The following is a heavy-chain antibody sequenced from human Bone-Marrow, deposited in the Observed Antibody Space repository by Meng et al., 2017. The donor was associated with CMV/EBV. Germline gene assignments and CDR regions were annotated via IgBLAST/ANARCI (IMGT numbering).Heavy chain of an antibody. CDR2: IKCDGSAK. CDR1: RFTFSNSW. D-gene: IGHD2-2*01. Sequence: GESLKISCAASRFTFSNSWMHGVCQAPETGLEWVADIKCDGSAKYHADSVKGRFTISRDNAKNSLYLQMDDLRGEDTAVYYCARFKYCSSTSCHRYLYSGLDVWGQGTTVTVSS. J-gene: IGHJ6*02. V-gene: IGHV3-52*01. CDR3: ARFKYCSSTSCHRYLYSGLDV.